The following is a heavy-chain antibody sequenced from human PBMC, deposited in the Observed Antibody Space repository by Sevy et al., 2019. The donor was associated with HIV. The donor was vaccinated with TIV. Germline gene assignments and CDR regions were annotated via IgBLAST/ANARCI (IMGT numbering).Heavy chain of an antibody. D-gene: IGHD6-19*01. V-gene: IGHV3-23*01. CDR1: GFTFSSYA. CDR2: ISGTGSIT. CDR3: AEGSHNTGWFPDY. J-gene: IGHJ4*02. Sequence: GGSLRLSCAASGFTFSSYAMSWVRQAPGKVLEWVSPISGTGSITYYADSVRGRFTISRDNSNNILYLQMNSLRAEDTAVYFCAEGSHNTGWFPDYWGQGTLVTVSS.